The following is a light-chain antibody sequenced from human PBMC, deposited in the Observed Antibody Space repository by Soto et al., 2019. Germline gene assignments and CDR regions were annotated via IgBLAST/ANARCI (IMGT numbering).Light chain of an antibody. CDR1: SSNIGAGYD. CDR3: QSYDSSLSGSVV. J-gene: IGLJ2*01. V-gene: IGLV1-40*01. CDR2: GNS. Sequence: QSVRTQPPSVSRAPGQRVTISCTGSSSNIGAGYDVHWYQQLPGTAPKLLIYGNSNRPSGVPDRFSGSKSGTSASLAITGLQAEDEADDYCQSYDSSLSGSVVFGGGTKLTVL.